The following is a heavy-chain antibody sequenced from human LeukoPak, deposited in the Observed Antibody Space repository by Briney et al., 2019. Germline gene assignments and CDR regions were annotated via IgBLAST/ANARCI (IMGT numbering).Heavy chain of an antibody. V-gene: IGHV4-39*01. Sequence: SETLSLTCTVSGGSISSSNYYWGWIRQPPGKGLEWIGSFYYSGNTYYNPSLKSRVTISVDTSKNQFSLKLTSVTAADTAVYYCAHFKGGSFDFWGQGTMVTVSS. CDR2: FYYSGNT. J-gene: IGHJ3*01. CDR1: GGSISSSNYY. D-gene: IGHD1-26*01. CDR3: AHFKGGSFDF.